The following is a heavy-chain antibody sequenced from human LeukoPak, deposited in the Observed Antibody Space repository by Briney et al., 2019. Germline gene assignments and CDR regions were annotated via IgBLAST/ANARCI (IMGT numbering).Heavy chain of an antibody. CDR2: INHSGST. D-gene: IGHD6-13*01. CDR1: GGSFSGYY. J-gene: IGHJ4*02. V-gene: IGHV4-34*01. Sequence: SETLSLTCAVYGGSFSGYYWSWIRQPPGKGLEWIGEINHSGSTNYNPSLESRVTMSVDTSKNQFSLNLRSVTPEDTAVYYCARNLIPEQLVVNFWGQGTLVTVSS. CDR3: ARNLIPEQLVVNF.